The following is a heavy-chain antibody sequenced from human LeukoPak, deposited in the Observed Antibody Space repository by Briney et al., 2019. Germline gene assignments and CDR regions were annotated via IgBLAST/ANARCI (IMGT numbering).Heavy chain of an antibody. CDR1: GGSISSSSYY. CDR3: ARGSSGYFIPSEYYYYYGMDV. J-gene: IGHJ6*02. Sequence: SETLSLTCTVSGGSISSSSYYWGWIRQPPGKGPEWIGSIYYSGSTYYNPSLKSRVTISVDTSKNQFSLKLSSVAAADTAVYYCARGSSGYFIPSEYYYYYGMDVWGQGTTVTVSS. D-gene: IGHD3-22*01. V-gene: IGHV4-39*01. CDR2: IYYSGST.